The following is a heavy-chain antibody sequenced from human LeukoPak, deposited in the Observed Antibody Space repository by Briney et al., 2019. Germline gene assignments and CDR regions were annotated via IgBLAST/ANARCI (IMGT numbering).Heavy chain of an antibody. CDR3: ARGVSGYSYGSRFDY. Sequence: HSGRSLRLSCAASGFTVSSNYMSWVRQAPGKGLEWVSVIYSGDSTRYADSVKGRFTTSRDNSKNTLYLQMNSLRAEDTAVYYCARGVSGYSYGSRFDYWGQGTLVTVSS. V-gene: IGHV3-53*01. CDR2: IYSGDST. J-gene: IGHJ4*02. CDR1: GFTVSSNY. D-gene: IGHD5-18*01.